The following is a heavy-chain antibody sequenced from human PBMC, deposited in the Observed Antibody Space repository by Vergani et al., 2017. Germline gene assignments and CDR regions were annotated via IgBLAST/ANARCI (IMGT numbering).Heavy chain of an antibody. V-gene: IGHV4-59*01. CDR2: IYYSGST. Sequence: QVQLQESGPGLVKPSETLSLTCTVSGGSISSYYWSWIRQPPGKGLEWIGYIYYSGSTNYNPSLKSRVTISVDTSKNQFSLKLSSVTAADTAVYYCARALKGGPVNYWGQGTLVTVSS. J-gene: IGHJ4*02. D-gene: IGHD3-16*01. CDR3: ARALKGGPVNY. CDR1: GGSISSYY.